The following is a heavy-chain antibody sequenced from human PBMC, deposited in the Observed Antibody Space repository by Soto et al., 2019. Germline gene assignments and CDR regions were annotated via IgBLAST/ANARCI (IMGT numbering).Heavy chain of an antibody. CDR1: GFTFSRFA. CDR2: IKEDGSEK. D-gene: IGHD1-26*01. CDR3: ARLRKGGFCDY. J-gene: IGHJ4*02. Sequence: GSLRLSCAGSGFTFSRFAMSWVRQVPGKGLEWVANIKEDGSEKYYVDSVKARFTISRDSAKNSLYLHMDSLRAEDTAVYYCARLRKGGFCDYWGQGSLVTVSS. V-gene: IGHV3-7*03.